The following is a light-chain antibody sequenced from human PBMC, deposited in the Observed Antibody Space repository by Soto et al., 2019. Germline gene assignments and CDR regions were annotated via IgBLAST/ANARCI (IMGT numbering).Light chain of an antibody. CDR2: ASS. CDR3: QQTYSNWWP. J-gene: IGKJ1*01. V-gene: IGKV1-39*01. CDR1: QTISRY. Sequence: DSRWTQSPASLSSSVGDGVTITCRASQTISRYLNWYQQKPGTAPKLLIYASSTLQSGVPARFSGRGSGTDFTLTISSLQPEDFAHYYCQQTYSNWWPFCQGTKAAI.